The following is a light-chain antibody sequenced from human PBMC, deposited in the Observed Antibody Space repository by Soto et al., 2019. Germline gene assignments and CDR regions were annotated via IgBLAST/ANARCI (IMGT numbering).Light chain of an antibody. Sequence: EIILTQSPASLSVSPGERATLSCRDSQSVNNNLAWYQQKPGQAPRLLIYGASTRATGIPGRFSGSVSGTEFTLNITSLQSEDFAVYFCQQYNNLPPDTFGQGTKLEIK. CDR2: GAS. J-gene: IGKJ2*01. V-gene: IGKV3-15*01. CDR1: QSVNNN. CDR3: QQYNNLPPDT.